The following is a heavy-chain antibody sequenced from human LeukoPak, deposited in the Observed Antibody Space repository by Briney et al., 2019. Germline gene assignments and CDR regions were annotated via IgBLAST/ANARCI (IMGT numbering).Heavy chain of an antibody. CDR2: ISAYNGNT. V-gene: IGHV1-18*01. CDR3: ARGPYDILTGFLYYMDV. CDR1: GYTFTSYG. J-gene: IGHJ6*03. Sequence: GASVKVSCKASGYTFTSYGISWVRQAPGQGLEWMGWISAYNGNTNYARKLQGRVTMTTDTSTSSAYMELRSLRSDDTAVYYCARGPYDILTGFLYYMDVWGKGTTVTVSS. D-gene: IGHD3-9*01.